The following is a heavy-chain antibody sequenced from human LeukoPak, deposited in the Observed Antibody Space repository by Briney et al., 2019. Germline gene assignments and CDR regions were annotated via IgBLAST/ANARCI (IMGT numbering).Heavy chain of an antibody. D-gene: IGHD5-12*01. CDR3: GKGIEYSGYVLWPFYY. V-gene: IGHV3-23*01. Sequence: GGSLTLSCAPSGLTFSSYAMRWVRQAAGKGLDWVAAISRSGGNTYYADSVKGRFTIPRENSKNTLYLQMNSLRAEDPAVYYWGKGIEYSGYVLWPFYYWGEGALVSVSS. CDR2: ISRSGGNT. CDR1: GLTFSSYA. J-gene: IGHJ4*02.